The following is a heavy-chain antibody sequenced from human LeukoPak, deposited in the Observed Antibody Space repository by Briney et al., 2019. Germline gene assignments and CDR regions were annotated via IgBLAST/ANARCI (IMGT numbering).Heavy chain of an antibody. CDR2: INHSGST. V-gene: IGHV4-34*01. CDR3: ARGQGDYGDYEGGGDY. J-gene: IGHJ4*02. Sequence: PSETLSLTCAVYGGSFSGYYWSWIRQPPGKGLEWIGEINHSGSTNYNPSLKSRVTISVDTSKNQFSLKLSSVTAADTAVYYCARGQGDYGDYEGGGDYWGQGTLVTVSS. D-gene: IGHD4-17*01. CDR1: GGSFSGYY.